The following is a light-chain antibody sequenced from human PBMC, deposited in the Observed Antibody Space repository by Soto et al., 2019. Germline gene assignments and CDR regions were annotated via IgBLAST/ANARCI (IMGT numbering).Light chain of an antibody. J-gene: IGKJ5*01. CDR3: QQSYSTHTIT. Sequence: EIFMTQSPATLSVSPGERATLFCRASQSINNNLAWYHQKPGQAPSLLIYDASNRATGIPDRFSGSGSGTDFTLTISSLKTQDFANYYCQQSYSTHTITFGHGTRLEI. CDR2: DAS. CDR1: QSINNN. V-gene: IGKV3D-15*01.